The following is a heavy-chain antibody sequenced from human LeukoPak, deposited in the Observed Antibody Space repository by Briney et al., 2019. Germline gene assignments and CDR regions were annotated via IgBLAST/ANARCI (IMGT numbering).Heavy chain of an antibody. V-gene: IGHV3-23*01. J-gene: IGHJ4*02. CDR3: AKDGDSHSPPYYFDY. CDR1: GVTLSNYA. Sequence: GGSLRLSCVASGVTLSNYAMSWARQAPGKGLEWVSALSGSGANTYYADSVKGRFTISRDNSKNTLYLQMNSLRAEDTAVYYCAKDGDSHSPPYYFDYWGQGTLVTVSS. D-gene: IGHD2-21*01. CDR2: LSGSGANT.